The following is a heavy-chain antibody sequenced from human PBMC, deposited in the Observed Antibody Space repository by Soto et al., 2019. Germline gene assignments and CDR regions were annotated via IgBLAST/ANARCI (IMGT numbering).Heavy chain of an antibody. Sequence: SETLSLTCTVSGGSISSSSYYWGWIRQPPGKGLEWIGSIYYSGSTYYNPSLKSRVTISVDTSKNQFSLKLSSVTAADTAVYYCARKLYCSSTSCYKTSYGDPQTYFDYWGQGTLVTVSS. CDR3: ARKLYCSSTSCYKTSYGDPQTYFDY. J-gene: IGHJ4*02. V-gene: IGHV4-39*01. CDR1: GGSISSSSYY. D-gene: IGHD2-2*02. CDR2: IYYSGST.